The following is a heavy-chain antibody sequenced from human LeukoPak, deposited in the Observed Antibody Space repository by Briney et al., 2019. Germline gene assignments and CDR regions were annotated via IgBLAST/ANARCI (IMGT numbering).Heavy chain of an antibody. D-gene: IGHD6-19*01. CDR3: ARDPGGSGWPNWYFDL. CDR2: IHDRGTT. CDR1: GGSISSYY. Sequence: PSETLSLTCTVSGGSISSYYWSWIRQPPGKGLEWIAYIHDRGTTNSNPSLKSRVTISVDTSKNQLSLKLSSVTAADTAVYYCARDPGGSGWPNWYFDLWGRGTLVTVSS. J-gene: IGHJ2*01. V-gene: IGHV4-59*01.